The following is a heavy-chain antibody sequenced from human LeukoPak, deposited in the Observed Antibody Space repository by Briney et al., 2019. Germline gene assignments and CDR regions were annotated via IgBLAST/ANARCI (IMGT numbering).Heavy chain of an antibody. V-gene: IGHV3-53*01. CDR1: GFTVSSNY. CDR2: IYSGGST. Sequence: PGGSLRLSYAASGFTVSSNYMSWVRQAPGKGLEWVSVIYSGGSTYYADSVKGRFTISRDNSKNTLYLQMNSLRAEDTAVYYCARSIVGATGYGIFDYWGQGTLVTVSS. CDR3: ARSIVGATGYGIFDY. D-gene: IGHD1-26*01. J-gene: IGHJ4*02.